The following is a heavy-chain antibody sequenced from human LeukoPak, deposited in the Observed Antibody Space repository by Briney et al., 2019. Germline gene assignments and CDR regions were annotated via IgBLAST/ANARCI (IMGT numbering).Heavy chain of an antibody. CDR2: ISGSGGTT. J-gene: IGHJ4*02. CDR1: GFTFFSYA. CDR3: AEGSSSSWYAFDY. D-gene: IGHD6-13*01. Sequence: PGGSLRLSCAASGFTFFSYAMSWVRQAPGKGLEWVSAISGSGGTTYYGDSVKGRFTISRDNSKNTLYLQMNSLRAEDMAVYYCAEGSSSSWYAFDYWGQGTLVTVSS. V-gene: IGHV3-23*01.